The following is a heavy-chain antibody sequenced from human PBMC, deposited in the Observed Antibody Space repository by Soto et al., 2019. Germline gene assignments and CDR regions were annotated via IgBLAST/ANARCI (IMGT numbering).Heavy chain of an antibody. D-gene: IGHD5-12*01. V-gene: IGHV4-59*01. CDR2: IYYSGST. Sequence: SETLSLTCTVSVGSISSYYWSWIRHPPGKGLEWIGYIYYSGSTNYNPSLKSRVTISVDTSKNQFCLKLSSVTAADTAVYYGERGEMATTPGGQGTLVTVSS. J-gene: IGHJ5*02. CDR3: ERGEMATTP. CDR1: VGSISSYY.